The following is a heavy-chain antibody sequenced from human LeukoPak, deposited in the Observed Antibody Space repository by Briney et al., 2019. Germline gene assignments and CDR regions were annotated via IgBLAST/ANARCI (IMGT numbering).Heavy chain of an antibody. CDR3: ASRGDGYGGMTARYFQH. Sequence: GSLRLSCAASGFTFSSYSMNWVRQAPGKGLEWVSYIRSSSNIIYYADSVKGRFTISRDNTKNSLYLQMNSLRAEDTAVYYCASRGDGYGGMTARYFQHWGQGTLVTVSS. CDR2: IRSSSNII. D-gene: IGHD4-23*01. J-gene: IGHJ1*01. V-gene: IGHV3-48*04. CDR1: GFTFSSYS.